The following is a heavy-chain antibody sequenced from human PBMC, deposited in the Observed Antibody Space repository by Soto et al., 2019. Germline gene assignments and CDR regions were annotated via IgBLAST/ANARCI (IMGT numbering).Heavy chain of an antibody. D-gene: IGHD4-17*01. J-gene: IGHJ4*02. CDR1: GFTFSSYA. CDR3: AQTVGDYAPPDY. V-gene: IGHV3-23*01. CDR2: ISGSGGST. Sequence: EVQLLESGGGLVQPGGSLRLSCAASGFTFSSYAMSWVRQAPGKGLEWVSAISGSGGSTYYADSVKGRFTISRDNSRNTLELQMNSLRAEDTAVYYCAQTVGDYAPPDYWGKGTLVTGSS.